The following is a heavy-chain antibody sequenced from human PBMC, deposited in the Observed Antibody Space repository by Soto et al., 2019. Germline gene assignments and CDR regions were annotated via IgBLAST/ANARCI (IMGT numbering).Heavy chain of an antibody. D-gene: IGHD3-9*01. J-gene: IGHJ5*02. V-gene: IGHV4-31*03. CDR3: ARGKLRYFDWLLGCQFDP. CDR1: GGSISSGGYY. CDR2: IYYSGST. Sequence: SETLSLTCTVSGGSISSGGYYWSWIRQHPGKGLEWIGYIYYSGSTYYNPSLKSRVTISVDTSENQFSLKLSSVTAADTAVYYCARGKLRYFDWLLGCQFDPWGQGTLVTVSS.